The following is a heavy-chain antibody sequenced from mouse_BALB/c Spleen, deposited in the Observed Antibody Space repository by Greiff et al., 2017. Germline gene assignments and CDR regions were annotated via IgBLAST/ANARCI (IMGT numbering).Heavy chain of an antibody. D-gene: IGHD2-2*01. CDR1: GFTFSSYG. CDR3: ARGGYPVAY. Sequence: EVMLVESGGGLVQPGGSLKLSCAASGFTFSSYGMSWVRQTPDKRLELVATINSNGGSTYYPDSVKGRFTISRDNAKNTLYLQMSSLKSEDTAMYYCARGGYPVAYWGQGTLVTVSA. CDR2: INSNGGST. J-gene: IGHJ3*01. V-gene: IGHV5-6-3*01.